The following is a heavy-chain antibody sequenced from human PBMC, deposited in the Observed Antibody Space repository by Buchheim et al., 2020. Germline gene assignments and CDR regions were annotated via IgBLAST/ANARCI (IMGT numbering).Heavy chain of an antibody. V-gene: IGHV3-23*01. D-gene: IGHD4-17*01. CDR1: GVTFSNYD. CDR2: ISESGAST. J-gene: IGHJ4*02. CDR3: ARKDDTVTNNFDY. Sequence: EVQLLESGGGLVQPGGSLRLSCAASGVTFSNYDMGWVRQAPGKGLEWVSTISESGASTFYAESVKGRFTIPRDNSRNTLYLQMSSLRAEDTAVYYCARKDDTVTNNFDYWGQGTL.